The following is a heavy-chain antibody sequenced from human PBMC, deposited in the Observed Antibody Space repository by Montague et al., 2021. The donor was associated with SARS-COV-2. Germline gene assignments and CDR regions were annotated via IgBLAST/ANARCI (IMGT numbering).Heavy chain of an antibody. CDR1: GGSISSYY. J-gene: IGHJ6*03. CDR3: ARGRIELSMIVVVMTGASYYMDV. D-gene: IGHD3-22*01. CDR2: IYHTGST. Sequence: SETLSLTCTVSGGSISSYYWSWIRQPPGKGLEWIGEIYHTGSTNYNPSLKSRVTISVDTSKNQFSLKLRSVTAADTAVYYCARGRIELSMIVVVMTGASYYMDVWGKGTTVTAPS. V-gene: IGHV4-34*01.